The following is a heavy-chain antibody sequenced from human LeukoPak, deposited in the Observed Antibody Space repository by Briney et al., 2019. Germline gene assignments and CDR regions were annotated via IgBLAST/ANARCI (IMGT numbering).Heavy chain of an antibody. D-gene: IGHD3-10*01. Sequence: GGSMRLSCAASGFSFSTYWMTWVRQAPGKGLEWVANIKYDGSDKFYVDSVKGRFTISRDNAKNSLYLQMSSLRVEDTAVYHCASHVSGSFSSWGQGTLVTVSP. CDR1: GFSFSTYW. V-gene: IGHV3-7*02. CDR3: ASHVSGSFSS. CDR2: IKYDGSDK. J-gene: IGHJ5*02.